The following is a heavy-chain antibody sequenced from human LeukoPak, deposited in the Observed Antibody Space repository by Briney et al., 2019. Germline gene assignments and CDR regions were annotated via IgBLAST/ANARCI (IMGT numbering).Heavy chain of an antibody. D-gene: IGHD1/OR15-1a*01. Sequence: SVKVSCTSSGGSINTYTITWVRQAPGQGLEWMGRIIPIFGTATYAQDFQGRVTITADQSSNTAYMELNSLTSDDTAVYFCAKQGGARQDYYMDVWGNGTTVIVSS. J-gene: IGHJ6*03. CDR1: GGSINTYT. CDR3: AKQGGARQDYYMDV. V-gene: IGHV1-69*08. CDR2: IIPIFGTA.